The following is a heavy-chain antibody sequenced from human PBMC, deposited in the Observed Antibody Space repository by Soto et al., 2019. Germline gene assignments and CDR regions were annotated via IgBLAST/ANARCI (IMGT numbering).Heavy chain of an antibody. CDR3: ARGFEAARSFDY. J-gene: IGHJ4*02. Sequence: GASVKVSCKASGYTFTNYLMHWVRQAPGQRLEWMGWINAANDNTKYSQKLQGRVTFTRDTSATTAYMELSSLRSEDTAVYYCARGFEAARSFDYWGQGTLVTVS. V-gene: IGHV1-3*01. CDR2: INAANDNT. CDR1: GYTFTNYL. D-gene: IGHD6-6*01.